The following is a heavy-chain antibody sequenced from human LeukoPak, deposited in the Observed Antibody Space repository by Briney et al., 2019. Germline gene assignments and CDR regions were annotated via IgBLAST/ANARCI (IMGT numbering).Heavy chain of an antibody. V-gene: IGHV4-39*07. D-gene: IGHD3-10*01. CDR2: AYRSGSA. CDR1: GDSVTSDNFY. J-gene: IGHJ6*03. Sequence: NPSETLSLTCNVSGDSVTSDNFYWAWIRQPPGKGPEWIGTAYRSGSAYHNPSLKSRLTISIDTSKNQFSLKLTSVTAADTAVYYCARLRGDYYGSGSYYRGKLTDYYYMDVWGKGTTVTISS. CDR3: ARLRGDYYGSGSYYRGKLTDYYYMDV.